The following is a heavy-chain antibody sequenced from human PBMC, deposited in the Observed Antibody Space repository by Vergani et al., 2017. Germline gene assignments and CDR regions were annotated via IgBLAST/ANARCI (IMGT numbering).Heavy chain of an antibody. Sequence: QVQLVESGGGVVQPGRSLRLSCAASGFTFSSYGMHWVRQAPGKGLEWVAVISYDGSNKYYADSVKGRFTISRDNSKNTLYLQMNSLRAEDTAVYYCAKDWSMDIVATLGYWGQGTLVTVSS. J-gene: IGHJ4*02. D-gene: IGHD5-12*01. CDR3: AKDWSMDIVATLGY. CDR1: GFTFSSYG. CDR2: ISYDGSNK. V-gene: IGHV3-30*18.